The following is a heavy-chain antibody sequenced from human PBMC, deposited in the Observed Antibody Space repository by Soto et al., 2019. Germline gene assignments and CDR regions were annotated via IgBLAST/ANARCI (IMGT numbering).Heavy chain of an antibody. CDR1: GGTFSSYA. V-gene: IGHV1-69*01. CDR2: IIPIFGTA. Sequence: QVQLVQSGAEVKKPGSSVKVSCKASGGTFSSYAISWVRQAPGQGLEWMGGIIPIFGTANYAQKFQGRVTITADESTSTAYMELSSLRSEDTAVYYCARDQVRIAARRGDAFDIWGQGTMVTVSS. D-gene: IGHD6-6*01. J-gene: IGHJ3*02. CDR3: ARDQVRIAARRGDAFDI.